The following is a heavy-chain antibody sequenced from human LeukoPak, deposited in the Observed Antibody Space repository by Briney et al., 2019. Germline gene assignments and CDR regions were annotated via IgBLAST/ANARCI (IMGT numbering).Heavy chain of an antibody. V-gene: IGHV4-34*01. D-gene: IGHD3-10*01. CDR3: ARVNRPGSRGVIYYRVHFDY. CDR2: INHSGST. CDR1: GGSFSGYY. Sequence: PSETLSLTCAVYGGSFSGYYWSWIRQPPGKGLEWIGEINHSGSTNYNPSLKSRVTISVDTSKNQFSLKLSSVTAADTAVYYCARVNRPGSRGVIYYRVHFDYWGQGTLVTVSS. J-gene: IGHJ4*02.